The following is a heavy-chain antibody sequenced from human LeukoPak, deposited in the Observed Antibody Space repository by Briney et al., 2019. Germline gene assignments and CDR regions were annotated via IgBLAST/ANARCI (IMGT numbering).Heavy chain of an antibody. Sequence: GRSLRLSCAASGFTFSSYGMHWVRQAPGKGLEWVAVIWNDGSNKYYADSVKGRFTISRDNSNNTLYLQMNSLRAEDTAVYYCARDDSGYDSYFDYWGQGTLVTVSS. CDR1: GFTFSSYG. CDR3: ARDDSGYDSYFDY. D-gene: IGHD5-12*01. J-gene: IGHJ4*02. CDR2: IWNDGSNK. V-gene: IGHV3-33*01.